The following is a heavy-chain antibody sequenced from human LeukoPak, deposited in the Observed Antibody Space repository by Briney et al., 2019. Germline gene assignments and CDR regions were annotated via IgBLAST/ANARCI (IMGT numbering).Heavy chain of an antibody. V-gene: IGHV3-30*02. J-gene: IGHJ2*01. CDR3: ARGTTVTNEWYFDL. Sequence: GGSLRLSCAASGFTFSSYDMYWVRQAPGKGLDWVAFVRYDGSQKYYADSVKGRFTLSRDNSKNTLYLQMNSLRAEDTAVYYCARGTTVTNEWYFDLWGRGTLVTVSS. CDR2: VRYDGSQK. D-gene: IGHD4-17*01. CDR1: GFTFSSYD.